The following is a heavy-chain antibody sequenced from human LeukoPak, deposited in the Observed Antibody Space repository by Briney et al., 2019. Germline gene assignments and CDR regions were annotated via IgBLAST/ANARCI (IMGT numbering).Heavy chain of an antibody. J-gene: IGHJ4*02. Sequence: ASVKVSCKASGYTFTSYDINWVRQATGQGLEWMGWMNPNSGNTGYAQKFQGRVTMTRNTSISTAYMELSSLRSEDTAVYYCARGSGPRGYSYDNFDYWGQGTLVTVSS. CDR2: MNPNSGNT. D-gene: IGHD5-18*01. CDR3: ARGSGPRGYSYDNFDY. CDR1: GYTFTSYD. V-gene: IGHV1-8*01.